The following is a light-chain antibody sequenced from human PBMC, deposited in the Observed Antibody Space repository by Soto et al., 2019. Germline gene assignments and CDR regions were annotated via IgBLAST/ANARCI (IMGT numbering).Light chain of an antibody. J-gene: IGLJ1*01. Sequence: QSALTQPPTASGSFGQSVTISCTGTSSDVGGYNYVSWYQQHPGKAPKLMIYEVSGRPSGVPDRFSGPKSGNTASLTVSGLQADDEADYYCSSYSGTNYHYVFGTGTKVTVL. CDR2: EVS. CDR3: SSYSGTNYHYV. CDR1: SSDVGGYNY. V-gene: IGLV2-8*01.